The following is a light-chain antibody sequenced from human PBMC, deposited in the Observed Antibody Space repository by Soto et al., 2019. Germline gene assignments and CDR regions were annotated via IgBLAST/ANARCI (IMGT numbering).Light chain of an antibody. CDR2: INN. CDR1: ASNIGSNT. CDR3: SSWDDSLNGPV. Sequence: QSVLTQPPSASGTPGQRVTISCSGSASNIGSNTVNWYQQLPGTAPKLLIYINNQRPSGVPDRFSGSKSGTAASLAISGRQSEDEADYSCSSWDDSLNGPVFGGGTKVTVL. J-gene: IGLJ2*01. V-gene: IGLV1-44*01.